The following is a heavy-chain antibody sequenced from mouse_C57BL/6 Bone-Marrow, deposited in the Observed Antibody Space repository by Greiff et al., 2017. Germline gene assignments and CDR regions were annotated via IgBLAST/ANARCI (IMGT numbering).Heavy chain of an antibody. CDR1: GYTFTSYW. CDR2: IDPSDSYT. D-gene: IGHD1-1*01. V-gene: IGHV1-50*01. J-gene: IGHJ1*03. Sequence: QVQLQQPGAELVKPGASVKLSCKASGYTFTSYWMQWVKQRPGRGLEWIGEIDPSDSYTNYNQKFKGKATLTVDTSSSTAYMQLSSLTSADSAVYYCARCYYGSPWYFDVWGTGTTVTVSS. CDR3: ARCYYGSPWYFDV.